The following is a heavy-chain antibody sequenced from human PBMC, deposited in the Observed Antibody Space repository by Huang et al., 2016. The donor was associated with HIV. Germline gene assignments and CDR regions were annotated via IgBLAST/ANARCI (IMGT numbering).Heavy chain of an antibody. J-gene: IGHJ6*03. D-gene: IGHD1-1*01. V-gene: IGHV3-30*18. CDR2: VSFEGSNK. CDR1: GFYFRNFG. Sequence: QVQLVESGGGVVQPGRSLRLSCAASGFYFRNFGMHWVRPAPGKGLEWVAVVSFEGSNKYYACSVKGRFTISRDNFENTLYLYMNSLRAEDTAVYYCAKGYSAVHYYMDVWGKGTTVTVSS. CDR3: AKGYSAVHYYMDV.